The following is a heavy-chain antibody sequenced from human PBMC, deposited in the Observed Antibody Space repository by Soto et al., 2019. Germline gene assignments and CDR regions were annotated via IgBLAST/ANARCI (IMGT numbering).Heavy chain of an antibody. CDR2: SSYDESDK. CDR1: GFTFSSYA. Sequence: QVQLVESGGGVVQPGRSLRLSCAASGFTFSSYAMHWVRQAPGKGLEWVALSSYDESDKYYADSVKGRFTISRDNSRNTLYLQMNSLRAADTALYYCAKDKRWGEDGYFDDWGQGTLVTVSS. J-gene: IGHJ4*02. V-gene: IGHV3-30-3*01. D-gene: IGHD7-27*01. CDR3: AKDKRWGEDGYFDD.